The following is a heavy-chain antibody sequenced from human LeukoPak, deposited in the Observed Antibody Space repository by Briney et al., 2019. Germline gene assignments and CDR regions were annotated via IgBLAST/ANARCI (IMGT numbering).Heavy chain of an antibody. Sequence: GGSLRLSCAASGFTVSSNYMSWVRQAPGKGLEWVSVIYSGGSTYYADSVKGRFTISKDNSKNTLYLQMNSLRAEDTAVYYCAKPPVFRSADYWGQGTLVTVSS. CDR2: IYSGGST. D-gene: IGHD2-21*01. J-gene: IGHJ4*02. CDR3: AKPPVFRSADY. CDR1: GFTVSSNY. V-gene: IGHV3-53*01.